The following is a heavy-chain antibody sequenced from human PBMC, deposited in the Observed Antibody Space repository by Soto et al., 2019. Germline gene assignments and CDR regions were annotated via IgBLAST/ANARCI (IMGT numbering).Heavy chain of an antibody. J-gene: IGHJ3*02. V-gene: IGHV1-18*01. Sequence: ASVKVSCKASGYTFTSYGISWVRQAPGQGLEWMGWISAYNGNTNYAQKLQGRVTMTTDTSTSTAYMELRSLRSDDTAVYYCASHDYYDSSGYYYVGAFGIWGQGTMVTVSS. D-gene: IGHD3-22*01. CDR2: ISAYNGNT. CDR1: GYTFTSYG. CDR3: ASHDYYDSSGYYYVGAFGI.